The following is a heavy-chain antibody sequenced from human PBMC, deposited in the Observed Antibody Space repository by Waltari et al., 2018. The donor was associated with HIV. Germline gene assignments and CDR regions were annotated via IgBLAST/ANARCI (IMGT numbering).Heavy chain of an antibody. D-gene: IGHD3-22*01. CDR2: ISGSGGST. J-gene: IGHJ4*02. CDR1: GFPFSSYA. V-gene: IGHV3-23*01. Sequence: EVQLLASGGGLVQPGGSLRLSCAASGFPFSSYAMSWVRQAPGKGLEWVSAISGSGGSTYYADSVKGWFTISRDNSKNTLYLQMNSLRAEDTAVYYCAKDLGSYYYDSSGSFFDYWGQGTLVTVSS. CDR3: AKDLGSYYYDSSGSFFDY.